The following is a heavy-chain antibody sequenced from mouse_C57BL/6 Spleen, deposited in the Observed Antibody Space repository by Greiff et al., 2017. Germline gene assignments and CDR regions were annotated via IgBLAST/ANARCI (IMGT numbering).Heavy chain of an antibody. Sequence: EVQGVESGEGLVKPGGSLKLSCAASGFTFSSYAMSWVRQTPEKRLEWVAYISSGGDYIYYADPVKGRFTISRDNARNTLYLQMSSLKSEDTAMYYCTREGYGYGFDYWGQGTTLTVSS. D-gene: IGHD2-2*01. CDR3: TREGYGYGFDY. CDR1: GFTFSSYA. J-gene: IGHJ2*01. CDR2: ISSGGDYI. V-gene: IGHV5-9-1*02.